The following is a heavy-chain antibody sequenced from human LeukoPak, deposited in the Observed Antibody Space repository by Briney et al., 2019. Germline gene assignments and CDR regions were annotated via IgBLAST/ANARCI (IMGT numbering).Heavy chain of an antibody. D-gene: IGHD3-16*01. V-gene: IGHV3-21*01. CDR2: ISTSSSYI. CDR3: VRDTFSPDAFDI. CDR1: GFTFSSYS. J-gene: IGHJ3*02. Sequence: GGSLRPSCAASGFTFSSYSMNWVRQAPGKGLEWVSSISTSSSYICSADSVKGRFTISRDNAKNSLYLQMNSLRAEDTAVYYCVRDTFSPDAFDIWGQGTMVTVSS.